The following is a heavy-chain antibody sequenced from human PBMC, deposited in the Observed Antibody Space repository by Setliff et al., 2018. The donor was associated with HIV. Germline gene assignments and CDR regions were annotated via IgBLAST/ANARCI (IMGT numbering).Heavy chain of an antibody. J-gene: IGHJ6*03. V-gene: IGHV3-21*01. CDR2: ISVGSTYI. D-gene: IGHD3-16*01. Sequence: GGSLRLSCVASGFTFSSYCMDWFRQAPGKGLEWVSSISVGSTYIYQSDSVRGRFTISRDDAKKSLYLQMNSLGAEDTAVYYCARSGGIGNYNWDVWGKGTTVTVSS. CDR1: GFTFSSYC. CDR3: ARSGGIGNYNWDV.